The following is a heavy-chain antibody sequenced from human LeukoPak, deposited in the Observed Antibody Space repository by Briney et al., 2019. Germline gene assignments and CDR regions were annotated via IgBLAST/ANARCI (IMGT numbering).Heavy chain of an antibody. J-gene: IGHJ4*02. D-gene: IGHD1-7*01. Sequence: GGSLRLSWAASGFTFSSYAMSWVRQAPGKVLEWDSILSGSGGSTYYADSVKGRFTISRDNSKNTLYLQMNSLRAEDTAVYYCAKVLAGTTFDYFDYWGQGTLVTVSS. CDR2: LSGSGGST. CDR3: AKVLAGTTFDYFDY. V-gene: IGHV3-23*01. CDR1: GFTFSSYA.